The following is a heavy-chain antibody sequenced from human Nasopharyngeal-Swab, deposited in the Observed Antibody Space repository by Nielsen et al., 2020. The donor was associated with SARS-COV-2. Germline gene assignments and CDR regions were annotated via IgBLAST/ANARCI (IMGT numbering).Heavy chain of an antibody. V-gene: IGHV3-23*01. D-gene: IGHD3-10*01. CDR2: ISVNGAST. J-gene: IGHJ6*03. CDR3: AKRVAGKYYYMDV. Sequence: GGSLRLSCAASGFTFSSYAMTWVRQAPGKGLEWVSSISVNGASTYYAGSVKGRFTISRDNSRNTLYLQLNSLRAEDTATYYCAKRVAGKYYYMDVWGKGTTVTVSS. CDR1: GFTFSSYA.